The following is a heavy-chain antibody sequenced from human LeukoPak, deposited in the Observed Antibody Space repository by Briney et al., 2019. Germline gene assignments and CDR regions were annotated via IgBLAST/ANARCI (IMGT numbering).Heavy chain of an antibody. J-gene: IGHJ4*02. Sequence: GRSLRLSCAASGFTFSSYGMRWVRQAPGKGLEWVAVIWYDGSNKYYGDSVKGRFTISRDNSKNTLYLQMNSLRAEDTAVYYCARDRYSSSWYLDYWGQGTLVTVSS. V-gene: IGHV3-33*01. D-gene: IGHD6-13*01. CDR2: IWYDGSNK. CDR1: GFTFSSYG. CDR3: ARDRYSSSWYLDY.